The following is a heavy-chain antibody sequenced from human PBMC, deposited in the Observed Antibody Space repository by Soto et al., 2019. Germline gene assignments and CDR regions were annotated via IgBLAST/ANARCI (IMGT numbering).Heavy chain of an antibody. D-gene: IGHD2-2*01. CDR3: ARDRDIVVVPAASYYYGIDV. Sequence: PSQTLSLTCAISGDSVSSNSAAWNWIRQSPSRGLEWLGRTYYRSKWYNDYAVSVKSRITINPDTSKNQFSLQLNSVTPEDTAVYYCARDRDIVVVPAASYYYGIDVWGQGTTVTVSS. J-gene: IGHJ6*02. CDR2: TYYRSKWYN. CDR1: GDSVSSNSAA. V-gene: IGHV6-1*01.